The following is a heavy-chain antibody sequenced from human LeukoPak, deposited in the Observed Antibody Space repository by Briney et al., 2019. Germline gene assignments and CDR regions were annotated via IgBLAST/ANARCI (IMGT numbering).Heavy chain of an antibody. D-gene: IGHD3-22*01. Sequence: PSETLSLTCTVSGGSISSYYWRWIRQPPGKGLEGIGYIYTSGSTNYNPSLKGRVTISEDTSKNKFSLKLSSVTAADTAVYYCARLYYDSSGFHRPFFDYWGQGTLVTVSS. CDR2: IYTSGST. J-gene: IGHJ4*02. CDR3: ARLYYDSSGFHRPFFDY. CDR1: GGSISSYY. V-gene: IGHV4-4*09.